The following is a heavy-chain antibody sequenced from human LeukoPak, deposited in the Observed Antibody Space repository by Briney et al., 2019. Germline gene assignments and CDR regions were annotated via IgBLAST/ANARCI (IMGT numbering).Heavy chain of an antibody. Sequence: GASVKVSCKASGGTFSSYAISWVRQAPGQGLEWMGGIIPIFGTANYAQKFQGRVTITADESTSTAYMELSSLGSEDTAVYYCARGKEQWLVFDAFDIWGQGTMVTVSS. J-gene: IGHJ3*02. D-gene: IGHD6-19*01. CDR2: IIPIFGTA. CDR3: ARGKEQWLVFDAFDI. V-gene: IGHV1-69*13. CDR1: GGTFSSYA.